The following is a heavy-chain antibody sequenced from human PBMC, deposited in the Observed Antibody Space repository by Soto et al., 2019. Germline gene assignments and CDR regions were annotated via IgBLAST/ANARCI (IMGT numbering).Heavy chain of an antibody. V-gene: IGHV5-51*01. CDR2: IYPGDSDT. Sequence: PGESLKISCQGSGYSFTDYWTGWVRQVPGEGLEWLAMIYPGDSDTRYSPSFQGQVTISADRSITTAYLQWGSLKASDTAMYYCAAYTASSGRHFGYWGQGTLVTVSS. CDR3: AAYTASSGRHFGY. D-gene: IGHD3-16*01. J-gene: IGHJ4*02. CDR1: GYSFTDYW.